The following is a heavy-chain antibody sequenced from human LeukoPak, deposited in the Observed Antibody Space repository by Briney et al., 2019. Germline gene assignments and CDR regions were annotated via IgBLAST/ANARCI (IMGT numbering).Heavy chain of an antibody. V-gene: IGHV1-46*01. CDR3: ARGGGLTMIVVVLDY. J-gene: IGHJ4*02. Sequence: PTASVKVSCKASGYTFTSYYMHWVRQAPGQGLEWMGIINPSGGSTSSAQKFQGRVTMTRDTSTSTVYMELSSLRSEDTAVYYCARGGGLTMIVVVLDYWGQGTLVTVSS. CDR1: GYTFTSYY. CDR2: INPSGGST. D-gene: IGHD3-22*01.